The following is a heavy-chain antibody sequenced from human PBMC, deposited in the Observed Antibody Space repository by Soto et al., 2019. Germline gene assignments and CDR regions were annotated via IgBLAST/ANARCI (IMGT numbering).Heavy chain of an antibody. CDR2: ISYDGNNE. V-gene: IGHV3-30-3*01. CDR1: GFTFSYYA. J-gene: IGHJ4*02. Sequence: QVQLVESGGGVVQPGRSLRLSCAASGFTFSYYAMHWVRQAPGKGLEWVAVISYDGNNEWYADSVKGRFTISRDNSRNTLYMEMNSLRTEDTAIYYCVRVAEHLATSGWYFEYWGQGTLVTVSS. CDR3: VRVAEHLATSGWYFEY. D-gene: IGHD3-10*01.